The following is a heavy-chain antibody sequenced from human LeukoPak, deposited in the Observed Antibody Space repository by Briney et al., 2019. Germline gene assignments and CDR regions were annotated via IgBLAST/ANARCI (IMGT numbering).Heavy chain of an antibody. V-gene: IGHV1-2*02. CDR2: INPNSGGT. CDR1: GYTFTGYY. J-gene: IGHJ5*02. Sequence: ASVKVSCKASGYTFTGYYMHWVRQAPGQGLEWMGWINPNSGGTNYAQKFQGRVIMTRDTSISTAYMELSRLRSDDTAVYYCARVTYGSVDWFDPWGQGTLVTVSS. D-gene: IGHD3-10*01. CDR3: ARVTYGSVDWFDP.